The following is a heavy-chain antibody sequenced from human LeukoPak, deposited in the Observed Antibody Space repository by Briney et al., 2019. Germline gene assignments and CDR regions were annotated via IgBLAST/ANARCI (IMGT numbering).Heavy chain of an antibody. CDR2: IYNSGST. Sequence: SETLSLTCTVSGYSISSGYFWGWIRQPPGKGLEWIGTIYNSGSTYYNASLESRVTISVDTSKNQFSLKLSSVTAADTAVYYCARVITVRGVIFDYWGQGTLVTVSS. CDR1: GYSISSGYF. J-gene: IGHJ4*02. D-gene: IGHD3-16*01. V-gene: IGHV4-38-2*02. CDR3: ARVITVRGVIFDY.